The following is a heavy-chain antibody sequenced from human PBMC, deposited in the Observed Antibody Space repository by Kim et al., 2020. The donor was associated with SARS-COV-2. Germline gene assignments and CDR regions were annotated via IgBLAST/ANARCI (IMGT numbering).Heavy chain of an antibody. CDR1: GFTFSSYS. J-gene: IGHJ6*01. CDR2: ISSSSVYI. V-gene: IGHV3-21*01. Sequence: GGSLRLSCAASGFTFSSYSMNWVRQAPGKGLEWVSSISSSSVYIYYADSVKGRVTISRDNAKNSLYLQMNSLRAEDTAVYYCARDQDSAYCYGRENYHG. CDR3: ARDQDSAYCYGRENYHG. D-gene: IGHD5-18*01.